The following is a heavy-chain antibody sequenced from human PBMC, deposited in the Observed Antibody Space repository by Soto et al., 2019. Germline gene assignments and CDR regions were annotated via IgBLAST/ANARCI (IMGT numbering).Heavy chain of an antibody. D-gene: IGHD2-15*01. J-gene: IGHJ5*02. CDR2: IYYGGST. V-gene: IGHV4-39*01. Sequence: LQLQESGPGLVKPSETLSVTCSVSGGSIRTSGYYWGWIRQPPGKGLEWIGSIYYGGSTYDNPSLKSRVTISVDTSTNQFSLRLSSVTAADTAVYYCARHRYCSGGSCYHYDHWFYPWGQGTLVTVSS. CDR1: GGSIRTSGYY. CDR3: ARHRYCSGGSCYHYDHWFYP.